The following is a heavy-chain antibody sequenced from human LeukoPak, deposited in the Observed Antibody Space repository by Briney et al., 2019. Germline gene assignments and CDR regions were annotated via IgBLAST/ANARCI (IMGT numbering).Heavy chain of an antibody. CDR3: AKGASDYGRAFYYMDV. CDR1: GLTFSSHG. CDR2: IQYDGSNK. D-gene: IGHD4-17*01. V-gene: IGHV3-30*02. Sequence: PGGSLRLSCAASGLTFSSHGMHWVRQAPGKGLEWVTFIQYDGSNKYYADSVKGRFTISRDKSKNTLYLQMTSLRADDTAVYYCAKGASDYGRAFYYMDVWGKGTTVTISS. J-gene: IGHJ6*03.